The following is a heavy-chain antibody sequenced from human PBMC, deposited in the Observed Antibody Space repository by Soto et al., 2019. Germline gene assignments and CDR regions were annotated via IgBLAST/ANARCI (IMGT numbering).Heavy chain of an antibody. Sequence: QVQLQQWGAGLLKPSETLSLTCAVYGGSFSAYYWSWIRQPPGKGLAWIGELNLSGSTNYNPSLKSRVTISVDTSKNQFALKLSSVTAADTAVYYCARDPYCSSTSCYDASGGFDYGGQGTLVTVSS. CDR3: ARDPYCSSTSCYDASGGFDY. J-gene: IGHJ4*02. CDR1: GGSFSAYY. CDR2: LNLSGST. V-gene: IGHV4-34*01. D-gene: IGHD2-2*01.